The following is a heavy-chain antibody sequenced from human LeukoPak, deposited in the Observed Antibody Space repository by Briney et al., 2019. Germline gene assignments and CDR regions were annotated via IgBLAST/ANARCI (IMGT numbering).Heavy chain of an antibody. CDR2: IYYSGST. CDR1: GGSFNGHY. CDR3: ARSWTTYRRYFDY. J-gene: IGHJ4*02. D-gene: IGHD1-1*01. V-gene: IGHV4-30-4*08. Sequence: SETLSLTCGVYGGSFNGHYWSWIRQPPGKGLEWIGYIYYSGSTYYDPSLKSRVTISVDPSKNQFSLRLSSVTAADTAVYYCARSWTTYRRYFDYWGQGTLVTVSS.